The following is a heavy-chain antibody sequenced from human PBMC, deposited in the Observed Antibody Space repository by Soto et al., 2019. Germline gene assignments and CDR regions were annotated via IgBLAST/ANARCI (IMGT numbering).Heavy chain of an antibody. CDR2: INHSGST. J-gene: IGHJ4*02. V-gene: IGHV4-34*01. CDR1: GGSFSGYY. CDR3: ARDSGVVVPAARANYFDY. Sequence: QVQLQQWGAGLLKPSETLSLTCAVYGGSFSGYYWSWIRQPPGKGLEWIGEINHSGSTNYNPSLRSRVTISVDTSKNQFSLKLSSVTAADPAVYYCARDSGVVVPAARANYFDYWGQGTLVTVSS. D-gene: IGHD2-2*01.